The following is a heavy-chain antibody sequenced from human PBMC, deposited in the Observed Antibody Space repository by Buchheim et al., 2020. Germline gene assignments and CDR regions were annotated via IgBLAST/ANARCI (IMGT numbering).Heavy chain of an antibody. D-gene: IGHD2-15*01. J-gene: IGHJ6*02. CDR1: GFTFSSYE. CDR2: ISSSGSTI. V-gene: IGHV3-48*03. Sequence: EVQLVESGGGLVQPGGSLRLSCAASGFTFSSYEMNWVRQAPGKGLEWVSYISSSGSTIYYADSVKGRFTISRDNAQNSLYLQMNSLRAEDTAVYYCAGSYCSGGSCRGAYYYYYGMDVWGQGTT. CDR3: AGSYCSGGSCRGAYYYYYGMDV.